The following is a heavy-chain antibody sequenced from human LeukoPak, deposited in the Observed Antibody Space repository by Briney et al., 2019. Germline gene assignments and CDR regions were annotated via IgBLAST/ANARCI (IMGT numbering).Heavy chain of an antibody. CDR3: AKDRRWLQSPLDY. CDR1: GFTFSSYG. J-gene: IGHJ4*02. Sequence: GGSLRLSCAASGFTFSSYGMHWVRQAPGKGLEWVSVICYDGSNKYYADSEKGRFTLYRDHSKNTLYLQMTSLRAEDTAVYYRAKDRRWLQSPLDYWGQGTLVTVSS. CDR2: ICYDGSNK. D-gene: IGHD5-24*01. V-gene: IGHV3-33*06.